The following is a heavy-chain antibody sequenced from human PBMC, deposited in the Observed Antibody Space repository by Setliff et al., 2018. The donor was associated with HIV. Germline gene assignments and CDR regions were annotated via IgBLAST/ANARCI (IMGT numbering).Heavy chain of an antibody. Sequence: PSETLSLTCAVSGGSIRSSGYSWSWIRQPPGKGLEWIGYIYYSGSTYYNPSLKSRVTISVDTSKNQFSLKLSSVTAADTAVYYCARAAISGYSSGWYGSYFDYWGQGALVTVSS. V-gene: IGHV4-30-2*05. CDR2: IYYSGST. CDR1: GGSIRSSGYS. CDR3: ARAAISGYSSGWYGSYFDY. J-gene: IGHJ4*02. D-gene: IGHD6-19*01.